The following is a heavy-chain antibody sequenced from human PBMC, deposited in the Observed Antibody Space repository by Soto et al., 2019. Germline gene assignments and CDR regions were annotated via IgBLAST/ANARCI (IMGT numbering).Heavy chain of an antibody. Sequence: PGGSLRLSCSASGFTFSSYAMHWARQAPGKGLEYVSAISSNGGSTYYADSVKGRFTISRDNSKNTLYLQMSSLRAEDTAVYYCVKDQGSGYDLGGDLYGMDVWGQGTTVTVSS. CDR2: ISSNGGST. CDR3: VKDQGSGYDLGGDLYGMDV. J-gene: IGHJ6*02. D-gene: IGHD5-12*01. V-gene: IGHV3-64D*06. CDR1: GFTFSSYA.